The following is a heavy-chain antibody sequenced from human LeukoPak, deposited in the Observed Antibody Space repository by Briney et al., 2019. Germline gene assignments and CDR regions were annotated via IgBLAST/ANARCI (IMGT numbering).Heavy chain of an antibody. V-gene: IGHV1-8*01. J-gene: IGHJ6*04. CDR3: ARGKVLLWFGELFDSFGTYYYYGMDV. D-gene: IGHD3-10*01. CDR2: MNPNSGNT. Sequence: ASVKVSCKASGYTFTSYDINWVRQATGQGLEWMGWMNPNSGNTGYAQKFQGRVTMTRNTSISTAYMELSSLRSEDTAVYYCARGKVLLWFGELFDSFGTYYYYGMDVWGKGTTVTVSS. CDR1: GYTFTSYD.